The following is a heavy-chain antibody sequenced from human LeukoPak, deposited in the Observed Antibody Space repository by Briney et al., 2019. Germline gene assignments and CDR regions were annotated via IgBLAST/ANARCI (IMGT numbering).Heavy chain of an antibody. Sequence: GGSLRLSCAASGFTFSSYGMHWVRQAPGKGLEWVAVISYDGSNKYYADSVKGRFTISRDNSKNTLYLQMNSLRAEDTAVYYCAKDASVNSSGSPGTYWGQGTLVTVSS. CDR2: ISYDGSNK. CDR1: GFTFSSYG. V-gene: IGHV3-30*18. D-gene: IGHD3-22*01. J-gene: IGHJ4*02. CDR3: AKDASVNSSGSPGTY.